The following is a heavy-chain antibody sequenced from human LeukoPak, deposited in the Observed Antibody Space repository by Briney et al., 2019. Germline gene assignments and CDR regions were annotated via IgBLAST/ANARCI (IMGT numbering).Heavy chain of an antibody. CDR3: ARLLGATSGLSVDY. CDR2: ISSEGGIT. V-gene: IGHV3-64*01. J-gene: IGHJ4*02. D-gene: IGHD1-26*01. Sequence: GGSRRLSCAASGFTFGSFAMHWARQAPGRGLEYVPAISSEGGITYYANSVRGRFTISRDNSRNTLYLQMGSLRADDMAVYYCARLLGATSGLSVDYWGQGTLVTVSS. CDR1: GFTFGSFA.